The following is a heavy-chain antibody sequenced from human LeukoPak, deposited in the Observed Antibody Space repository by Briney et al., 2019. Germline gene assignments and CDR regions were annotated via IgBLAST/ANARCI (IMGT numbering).Heavy chain of an antibody. V-gene: IGHV3-48*02. CDR1: GFTFSSYS. Sequence: GGSLRLSCAASGFTFSSYSMNWVRPAPGKGREWLSYLKSSSSAIHYADSVKGRFSISTDNATNSLYLQMNSLRDEDTAVYYCVRDRYYSFDEWGQATVVTV. CDR3: VRDRYYSFDE. J-gene: IGHJ4*02. CDR2: LKSSSSAI. D-gene: IGHD1-26*01.